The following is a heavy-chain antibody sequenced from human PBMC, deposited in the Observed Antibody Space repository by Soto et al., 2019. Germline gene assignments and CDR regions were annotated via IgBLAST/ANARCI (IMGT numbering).Heavy chain of an antibody. CDR3: ARGYYDTSGQSNTFDI. CDR1: VASISSSY. D-gene: IGHD3-22*01. V-gene: IGHV4-59*01. Sequence: SETLSLTCTVSVASISSSYWSLIRQSPGKGLECIGYVFYSGSTNYNPSLKSRVTISVDTSKNQFSLKLSSVTAADSAVYYCARGYYDTSGQSNTFDIGGKGRMVT. J-gene: IGHJ3*02. CDR2: VFYSGST.